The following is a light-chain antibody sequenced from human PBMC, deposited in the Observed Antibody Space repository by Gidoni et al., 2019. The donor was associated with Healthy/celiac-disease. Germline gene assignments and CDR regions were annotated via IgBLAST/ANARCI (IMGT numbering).Light chain of an antibody. CDR2: DAS. CDR1: QSVSSY. Sequence: IVLTQSPATLSSSPGERATLSCMASQSVSSYLAWYQQQPGQAPRLLNYDASNRATGIPARFSGSGSGTDFTLTISSLEPEDFVVYYCQQRSTWITFGQGTRLEIK. V-gene: IGKV3-11*01. CDR3: QQRSTWIT. J-gene: IGKJ5*01.